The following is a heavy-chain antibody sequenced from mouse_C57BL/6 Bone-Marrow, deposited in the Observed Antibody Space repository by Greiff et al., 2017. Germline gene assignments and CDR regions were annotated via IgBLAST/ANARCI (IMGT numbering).Heavy chain of an antibody. V-gene: IGHV5-12*01. CDR3: ARQPSMRYGSSYWYFDV. CDR2: ISNGGGST. J-gene: IGHJ1*03. D-gene: IGHD1-1*01. CDR1: GFTFSDYY. Sequence: EVQRVESGGGLVQPGGSLKLSCAASGFTFSDYYMYWVRQTPEKRLEWVAYISNGGGSTYYPDTVKGRFTISSDNAKNTLYLQMSRLKSEDTAMYYCARQPSMRYGSSYWYFDVWGTGTTVTVSS.